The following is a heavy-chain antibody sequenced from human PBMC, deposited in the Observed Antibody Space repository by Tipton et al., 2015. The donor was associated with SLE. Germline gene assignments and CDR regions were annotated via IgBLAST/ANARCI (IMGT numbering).Heavy chain of an antibody. V-gene: IGHV3-30*02. Sequence: SLRLSCAASGFTFSSYGMHWVRQAPGKGLEWVAFIRYDGSNKYYADSVKGRFTISRDNSKNTLYLQMNSLRAEDTAVYYCAKGSTFGITMVQGVPPYYYYDMDVWGQGTTVTVSS. CDR1: GFTFSSYG. J-gene: IGHJ6*02. D-gene: IGHD3-10*01. CDR3: AKGSTFGITMVQGVPPYYYYDMDV. CDR2: IRYDGSNK.